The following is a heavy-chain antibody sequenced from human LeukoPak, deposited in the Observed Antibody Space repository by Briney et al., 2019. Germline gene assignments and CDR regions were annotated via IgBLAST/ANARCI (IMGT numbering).Heavy chain of an antibody. Sequence: GGSLRLSCAASGFAFESYWMTWVRQAPGKGLEWVANIKEDGSEKYYLNSVRGRFTISRDNARNSLYLQMNSLRAEDTAVYYCAPEYSSSLDYWGQGTLVTVSS. V-gene: IGHV3-7*02. D-gene: IGHD6-6*01. CDR1: GFAFESYW. CDR2: IKEDGSEK. J-gene: IGHJ4*02. CDR3: APEYSSSLDY.